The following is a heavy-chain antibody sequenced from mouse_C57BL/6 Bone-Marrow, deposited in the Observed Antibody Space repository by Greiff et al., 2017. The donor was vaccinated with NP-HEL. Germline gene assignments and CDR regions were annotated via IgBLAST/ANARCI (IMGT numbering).Heavy chain of an antibody. Sequence: QVQLKESGAELMKPGASVKLSCKATGYTFTGYWIEWVKQRPGHGLEWIGEILPGSGSTNYNEKFKGKATFTADTYSKTASMQHSSLTPQDSAIYYCARGSTLVPYYYAMDYWGQGTSVTVSS. V-gene: IGHV1-9*01. CDR1: GYTFTGYW. J-gene: IGHJ4*01. D-gene: IGHD2-12*01. CDR2: ILPGSGST. CDR3: ARGSTLVPYYYAMDY.